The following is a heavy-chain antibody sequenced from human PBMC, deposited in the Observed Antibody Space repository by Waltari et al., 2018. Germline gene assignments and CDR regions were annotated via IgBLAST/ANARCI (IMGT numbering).Heavy chain of an antibody. Sequence: EVQLVESGGGLVQPGGSLGLSCAASGFPSSSYSMNWVRPAPGKGLEWVSYISSSSSTIYYADSVKGRFTISRDNAKNSLYLQMNSLRAEDTAVYYCARVGVAARRYYYYMDVWGKGTTVTVSS. CDR1: GFPSSSYS. J-gene: IGHJ6*03. CDR3: ARVGVAARRYYYYMDV. D-gene: IGHD6-6*01. V-gene: IGHV3-48*04. CDR2: ISSSSSTI.